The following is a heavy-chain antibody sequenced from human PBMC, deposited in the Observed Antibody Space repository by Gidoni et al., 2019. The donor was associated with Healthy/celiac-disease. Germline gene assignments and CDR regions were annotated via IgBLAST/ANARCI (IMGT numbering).Heavy chain of an antibody. Sequence: EVQLVESGGGLVQPGRSLSLSCAASGFTFDDYAMHWVRQAPGKGLEWVSGISWNSGSIGYADSVKGRFTISRDNAKNSLYLQMNSLRAEDTALYYCAKDTADYYYYYMDVWGKGTTVTVSS. V-gene: IGHV3-9*01. CDR2: ISWNSGSI. CDR3: AKDTADYYYYYMDV. CDR1: GFTFDDYA. J-gene: IGHJ6*03.